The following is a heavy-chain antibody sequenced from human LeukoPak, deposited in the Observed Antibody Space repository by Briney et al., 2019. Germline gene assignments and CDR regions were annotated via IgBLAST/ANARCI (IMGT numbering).Heavy chain of an antibody. Sequence: PSQTLSLTCAVSGGSIISGGYSWSWIRQPPGKGLEWIGYIYHSGSTNYNPSLKSRVTISVDTSKNQFSLKLSSVTAADTAVYYCARGRWLQAKVLADYWGQGTLVTVSS. J-gene: IGHJ4*02. CDR3: ARGRWLQAKVLADY. CDR2: IYHSGST. D-gene: IGHD5-24*01. CDR1: GGSIISGGYS. V-gene: IGHV4-30-2*01.